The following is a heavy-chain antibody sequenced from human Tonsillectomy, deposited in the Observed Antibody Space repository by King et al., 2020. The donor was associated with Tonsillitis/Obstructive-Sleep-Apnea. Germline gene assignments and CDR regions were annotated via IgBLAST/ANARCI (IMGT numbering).Heavy chain of an antibody. Sequence: VQLVESGGGLIKPGGSLRLSCAASGFTFSAAWMSWVRQAPGKGLEWIGRIKSKSDDAATDYAASVQGRFTISRDDSKSTLFMQMNSLKMEDSGVYYCVTDPPYYGDYEGFDHWGQGTLVAVSS. D-gene: IGHD4-17*01. V-gene: IGHV3-15*05. CDR1: GFTFSAAW. CDR3: VTDPPYYGDYEGFDH. CDR2: IKSKSDDAAT. J-gene: IGHJ4*02.